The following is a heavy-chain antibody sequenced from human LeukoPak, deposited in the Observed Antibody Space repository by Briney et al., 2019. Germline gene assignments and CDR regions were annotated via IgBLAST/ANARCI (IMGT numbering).Heavy chain of an antibody. CDR2: IYYSGST. J-gene: IGHJ4*02. Sequence: SETLSLTCSVSGGSISTYYWSWNRKPPGKGLESIGYIYYSGSTNYNPSLKSRVTISVDTSKNQFSLKLSSVTAADTAVYYCARRCGSATCAFDYWGQGTLVTVSS. D-gene: IGHD2-15*01. CDR3: ARRCGSATCAFDY. CDR1: GGSISTYY. V-gene: IGHV4-59*08.